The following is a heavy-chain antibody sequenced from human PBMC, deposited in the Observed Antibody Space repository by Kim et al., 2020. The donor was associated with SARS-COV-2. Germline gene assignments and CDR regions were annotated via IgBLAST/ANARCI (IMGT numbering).Heavy chain of an antibody. J-gene: IGHJ3*02. V-gene: IGHV3-49*04. D-gene: IGHD4-17*01. CDR3: TRAWYGDDAFDI. Sequence: GGSLRLSCTASGFTFGDYAMSWVRQAPGKGLEWVGFIRSKAYGGTTEYAASVKGRFTISRDDSKSIAYLQMNSLKTEDTAVYYCTRAWYGDDAFDIWGQGTMVTVSS. CDR1: GFTFGDYA. CDR2: IRSKAYGGTT.